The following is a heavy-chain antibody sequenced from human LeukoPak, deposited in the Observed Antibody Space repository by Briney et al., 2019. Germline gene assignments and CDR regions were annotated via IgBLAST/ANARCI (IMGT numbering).Heavy chain of an antibody. Sequence: GGPLRLSCAASGFTFSGYWMHWVRQAPEKGLVWVSHINSDGSITNYADSVKGRFTTSIDNAKNTLYLEMNSLRAEDTAVYYCAREVESFDCWGQGTLVTVSS. CDR2: INSDGSIT. CDR3: AREVESFDC. V-gene: IGHV3-74*01. CDR1: GFTFSGYW. J-gene: IGHJ4*02.